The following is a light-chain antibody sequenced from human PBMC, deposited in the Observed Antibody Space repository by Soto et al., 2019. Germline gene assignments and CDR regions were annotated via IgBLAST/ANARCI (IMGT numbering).Light chain of an antibody. Sequence: EIVLTQSPATLSVKQGEGATLSCRASQSVSSKLAWYQQKPGQAPRLLIYGASSMATGIPDRFSGSGSGTDFTLTISSLQSEDFAVYYCQQYHNWPAFGQGTKVDI. CDR2: GAS. J-gene: IGKJ1*01. CDR3: QQYHNWPA. CDR1: QSVSSK. V-gene: IGKV3D-15*01.